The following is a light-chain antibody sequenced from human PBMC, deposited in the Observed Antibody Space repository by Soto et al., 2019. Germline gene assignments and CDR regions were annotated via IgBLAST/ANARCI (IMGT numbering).Light chain of an antibody. V-gene: IGLV1-51*01. CDR1: SSNIGNNY. CDR2: ENN. J-gene: IGLJ2*01. Sequence: QSVLTQPPSVSAAPGQTVTISCSGSSSNIGNNYVSWYQQFPGTAPKLLIYENNMRPSGIPDRFSGSKSGASATLGITGLQTGDEADYYCGTWDSSLSAGVFGGGTK. CDR3: GTWDSSLSAGV.